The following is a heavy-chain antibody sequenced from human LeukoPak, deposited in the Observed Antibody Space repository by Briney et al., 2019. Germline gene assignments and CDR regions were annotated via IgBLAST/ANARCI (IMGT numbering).Heavy chain of an antibody. CDR1: GYDFTGYY. Sequence: ASVKVSCKASGYDFTGYYVHCVRQAPGHGFEWMGWVNPRNGGTHYAQNFQGRVTITGDTSITTAYMELDSLTSDDTAVYYCVTGFQYGLWGVPYFYYMHAWGKGTTVTVSS. D-gene: IGHD3-10*01. J-gene: IGHJ6*03. CDR2: VNPRNGGT. CDR3: VTGFQYGLWGVPYFYYMHA. V-gene: IGHV1-2*02.